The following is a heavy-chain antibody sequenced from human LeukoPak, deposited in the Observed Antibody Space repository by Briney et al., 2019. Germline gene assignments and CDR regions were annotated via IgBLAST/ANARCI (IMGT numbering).Heavy chain of an antibody. V-gene: IGHV4-61*02. J-gene: IGHJ3*02. CDR1: GGSISSGSYY. CDR3: ARESGDIVVVPAAQRFGAFDI. CDR2: IYTSGST. D-gene: IGHD2-2*01. Sequence: TLSLTCTVSGGSISSGSYYWSWIRQPAGKGLEWIGRIYTSGSTNYNPSLKSRVTISVDRSKNQFSLKLSSVTAADTAVYYCARESGDIVVVPAAQRFGAFDIWGQGTMVTVSS.